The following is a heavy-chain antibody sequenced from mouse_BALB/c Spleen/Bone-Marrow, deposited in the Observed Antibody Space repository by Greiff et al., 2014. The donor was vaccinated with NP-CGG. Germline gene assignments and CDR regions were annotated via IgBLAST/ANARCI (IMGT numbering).Heavy chain of an antibody. CDR2: INPSNGRT. D-gene: IGHD2-4*01. V-gene: IGHV1S81*02. CDR3: ARKGADYEDY. CDR1: GYTFTSYW. J-gene: IGHJ2*01. Sequence: QVQLQQSGAELVKPGASVKLSCKASGYTFTSYWMHWVKQRPGQGLEWIGEINPSNGRTNYNEKFKTKATLTVDKSSNTAYMQXXXXTSXDSAVYYCARKGADYEDYWGQGTTLTVSS.